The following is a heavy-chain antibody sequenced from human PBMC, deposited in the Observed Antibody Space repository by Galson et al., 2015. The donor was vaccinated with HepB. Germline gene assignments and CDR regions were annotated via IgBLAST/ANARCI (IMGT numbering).Heavy chain of an antibody. CDR2: INPSGGST. CDR1: GYTFTSYY. CDR3: ARDTPTTVVTLVDY. J-gene: IGHJ4*02. V-gene: IGHV1-46*01. D-gene: IGHD4-23*01. Sequence: SVKVSCKASGYTFTSYYMHWVRQAPGQGLEWMGIINPSGGSTNYAQKLQGRVTMTTDTSTSTAYMELRSLRSDDTAVYYCARDTPTTVVTLVDYWGQGTLVTVSS.